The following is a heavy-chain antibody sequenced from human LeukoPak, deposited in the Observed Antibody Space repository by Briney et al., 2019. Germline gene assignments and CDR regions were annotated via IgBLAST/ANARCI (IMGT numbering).Heavy chain of an antibody. D-gene: IGHD1-1*01. CDR3: ARAMYDTNWRFDY. Sequence: GGSLRLSCAVSGFTFSDHYMDWVRQAPGKGLEWVARTRNKANSYTTEYAASVKGRFTISRDDSKNSLYLQMNSLKTEDTAVYYCARAMYDTNWRFDYWGQGTLVTVSS. V-gene: IGHV3-72*01. CDR1: GFTFSDHY. CDR2: TRNKANSYTT. J-gene: IGHJ4*02.